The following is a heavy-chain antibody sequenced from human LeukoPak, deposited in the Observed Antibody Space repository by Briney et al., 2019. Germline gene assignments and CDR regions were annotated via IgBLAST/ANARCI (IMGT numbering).Heavy chain of an antibody. CDR3: ARAGVDTDAFDI. V-gene: IGHV3-30-3*01. CDR2: ISYDGSNK. J-gene: IGHJ3*02. CDR1: GFIFSSYA. Sequence: GGSLRLSCAASGFIFSSYAMSWVRQAPGKGLEWVAVISYDGSNKYYADSVKGRFTISRDNSKNTLYLQMNSLRAEDTAVYYCARAGVDTDAFDIWGQGTMVTVSS. D-gene: IGHD1-14*01.